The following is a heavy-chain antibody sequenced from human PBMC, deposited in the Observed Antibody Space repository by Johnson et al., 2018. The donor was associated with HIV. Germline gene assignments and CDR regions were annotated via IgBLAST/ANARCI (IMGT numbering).Heavy chain of an antibody. V-gene: IGHV3-15*01. CDR2: LKSKTDGGTT. CDR3: TTLDYGALDAFDI. CDR1: GLTSSRYW. D-gene: IGHD4-17*01. Sequence: VQLVESGGGVVQPGGSLRFSCVDSGLTSSRYWMSWVRQAPGKGLEWVGRLKSKTDGGTTDYAAPVKGRFTISRDDSKTTLYLQMNSLKTEDSAVYYCTTLDYGALDAFDIWGQGTMVTVSS. J-gene: IGHJ3*02.